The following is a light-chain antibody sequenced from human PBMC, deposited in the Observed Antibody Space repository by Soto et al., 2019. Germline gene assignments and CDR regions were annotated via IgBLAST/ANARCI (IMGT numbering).Light chain of an antibody. CDR1: TGAVTSGNF. CDR3: LLSFSGPRV. J-gene: IGLJ3*02. CDR2: ETS. V-gene: IGLV7-46*01. Sequence: QSVVTQDPSLSVSPGGTVTLTCASSTGAVTSGNFPYWFQQKPGQAPRTLIYETSNKHSWTPARFSGSLLGGKAALTLSGAQPEDEAEYYCLLSFSGPRVFGGGTQLTVL.